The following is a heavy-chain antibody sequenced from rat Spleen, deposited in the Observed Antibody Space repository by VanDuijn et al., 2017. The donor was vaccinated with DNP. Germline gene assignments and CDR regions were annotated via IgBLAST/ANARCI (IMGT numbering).Heavy chain of an antibody. D-gene: IGHD4-3*01. CDR1: GFTFSDYA. CDR3: DKISGYYFDY. V-gene: IGHV5-7*01. J-gene: IGHJ2*01. Sequence: EVQLVESGGGLVQPGRSLKLSCTASGFTFSDYAMAWVRQAPKKGLEWVTTISTSGSRTYYPDSVKGRFTISRDNAKSSLYLQMNSLKSEDTATYYCDKISGYYFDYWVQGVMVTVSS. CDR2: ISTSGSRT.